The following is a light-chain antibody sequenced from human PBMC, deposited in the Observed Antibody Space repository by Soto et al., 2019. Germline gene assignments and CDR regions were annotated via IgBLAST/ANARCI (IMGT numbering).Light chain of an antibody. CDR1: QSVSSTY. Sequence: EIVLTQSPDTLSLFPGERATLSCRASQSVSSTYLAWYQQKLGQAPRLLIFGASSRATGIPDRFSGSASGTDFTLTISILEPEDFAVYYCQQYGSSRWTFGQVTKVEIK. V-gene: IGKV3-20*01. J-gene: IGKJ1*01. CDR3: QQYGSSRWT. CDR2: GAS.